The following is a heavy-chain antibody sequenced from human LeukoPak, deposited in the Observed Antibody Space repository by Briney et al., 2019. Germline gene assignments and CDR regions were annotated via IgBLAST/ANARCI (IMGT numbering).Heavy chain of an antibody. CDR1: GGSFSGYY. V-gene: IGHV4-34*01. CDR3: ARAAGRFWFDP. J-gene: IGHJ5*02. D-gene: IGHD6-13*01. Sequence: PSETLSPTCAVYGGSFSGYYWSWIRQPPGKGREWIGEINHSGSTNYNPSLKSRVTISVDTSKNQFSLKLSSVTAADTAVYYCARAAGRFWFDPWGQGTLVTVSS. CDR2: INHSGST.